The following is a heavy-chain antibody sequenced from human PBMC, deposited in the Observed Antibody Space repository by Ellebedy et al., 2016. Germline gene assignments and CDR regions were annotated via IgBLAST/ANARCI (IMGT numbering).Heavy chain of an antibody. V-gene: IGHV3-11*01. Sequence: GESLKISXAASGFTFSDYYMSWIRQAPGKGLEWVSYISSSGSTIYYADSVKGRFTISRDNAKNSLYLQMNSLRAEDTAVYYCARDRGDGDYQFDYWGQGTLVTVSS. J-gene: IGHJ4*02. CDR3: ARDRGDGDYQFDY. CDR2: ISSSGSTI. D-gene: IGHD4-17*01. CDR1: GFTFSDYY.